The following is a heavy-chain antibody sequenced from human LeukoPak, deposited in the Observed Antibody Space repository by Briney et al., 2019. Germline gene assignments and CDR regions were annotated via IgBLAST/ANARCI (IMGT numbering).Heavy chain of an antibody. CDR3: ARDPARRTSWYIYYYYGMDV. Sequence: ASVKVSCKASGYTFTSYGISWVRQAPGQGLEWMGWISAYNGNTNYAQKLQGRVTMTTDTSTSTAYMELRSLRSDDTAVYYCARDPARRTSWYIYYYYGMDVWGQGTTVTVSS. V-gene: IGHV1-18*04. CDR1: GYTFTSYG. J-gene: IGHJ6*02. CDR2: ISAYNGNT. D-gene: IGHD6-13*01.